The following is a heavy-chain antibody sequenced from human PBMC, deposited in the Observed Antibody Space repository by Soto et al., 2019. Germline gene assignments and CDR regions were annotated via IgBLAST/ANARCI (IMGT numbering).Heavy chain of an antibody. V-gene: IGHV3-23*01. Sequence: GGSLRLSCAASGFTFDDYTMHWVRQAPGKGPEWVSAISGGGGQTYYLESVKGRFTISRDNSKNTVSLLLNSLRADDTAVYYCAKEGSPPFFQHWGQGTLVTVSS. J-gene: IGHJ4*02. CDR1: GFTFDDYT. D-gene: IGHD3-10*01. CDR2: ISGGGGQT. CDR3: AKEGSPPFFQH.